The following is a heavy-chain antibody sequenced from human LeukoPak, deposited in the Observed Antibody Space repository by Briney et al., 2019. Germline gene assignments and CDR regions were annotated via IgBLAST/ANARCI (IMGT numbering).Heavy chain of an antibody. J-gene: IGHJ4*02. V-gene: IGHV3-23*01. Sequence: GGSLRLSCATSGFTFSTYAMSWVRQAPGKGLEWVSAISGSGGSTYYADSVKGRFTISRDNSKNTLYLQMNSLRAEDTAVYYCAKDLRHDSSGYCFDYWGQGTLVTVSS. D-gene: IGHD3-22*01. CDR1: GFTFSTYA. CDR3: AKDLRHDSSGYCFDY. CDR2: ISGSGGST.